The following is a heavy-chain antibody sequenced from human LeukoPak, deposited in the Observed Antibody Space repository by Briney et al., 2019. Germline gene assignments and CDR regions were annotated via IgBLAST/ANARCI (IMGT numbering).Heavy chain of an antibody. CDR2: IGSKAYGGTT. J-gene: IGHJ4*02. CDR3: TRRYFDTPLN. D-gene: IGHD3-9*01. V-gene: IGHV3-49*04. CDR1: GFTFGDYA. Sequence: GGSLRLSCTASGFTFGDYAMSWVRQAPGKGLEWVGFIGSKAYGGTTEYAASVKGRFTISRDDSKSIAYLQMNSLKTEDTAVYYCTRRYFDTPLNWGQGTLVTVSS.